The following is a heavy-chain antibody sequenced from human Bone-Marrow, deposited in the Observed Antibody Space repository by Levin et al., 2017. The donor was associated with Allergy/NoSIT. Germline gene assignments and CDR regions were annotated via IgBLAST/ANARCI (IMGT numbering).Heavy chain of an antibody. CDR2: IYYVGTT. CDR1: GVSVRTGRYY. J-gene: IGHJ6*02. Sequence: ESLKISCTVSGVSVRTGRYYWSWIRQTPGRGLEWVGFIYYVGTTNYNPSLKSRVTMSVDTSKNLFSLNLTSVTAADTAVYYCARDYVDTGSYYYNGIDVWGQGTTVTVSS. D-gene: IGHD5-18*01. CDR3: ARDYVDTGSYYYNGIDV. V-gene: IGHV4-61*01.